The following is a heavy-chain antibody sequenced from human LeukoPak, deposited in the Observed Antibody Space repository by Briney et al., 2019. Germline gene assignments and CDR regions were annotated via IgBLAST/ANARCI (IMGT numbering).Heavy chain of an antibody. V-gene: IGHV3-30*18. J-gene: IGHJ3*02. D-gene: IGHD6-13*01. CDR3: AKGQLGIAAAMGGAFDI. CDR2: ISYDGSNK. Sequence: PGGSLRLSCAASGFTFSSYGMHWVRQAPGKGLEWVAVISYDGSNKYYADSVKGRFTISRDNSKNTLYLQMNSLRAEDTAVYYCAKGQLGIAAAMGGAFDIWGQGTMVTVSS. CDR1: GFTFSSYG.